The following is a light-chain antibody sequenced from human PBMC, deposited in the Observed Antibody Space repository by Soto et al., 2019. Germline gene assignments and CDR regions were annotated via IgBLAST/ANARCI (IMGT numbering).Light chain of an antibody. CDR2: DAS. CDR1: QSVSSSY. J-gene: IGKJ2*01. Sequence: EIVLTQSPGTLSLSPGERATLSCRASQSVSSSYLAWYQQKPGQAPRLLIYDASSRATGVPDRFSGSGSGTDFTLNISRLEPEDFAVYYCHQYGSSTGTFGQGTKLEIK. V-gene: IGKV3-20*01. CDR3: HQYGSSTGT.